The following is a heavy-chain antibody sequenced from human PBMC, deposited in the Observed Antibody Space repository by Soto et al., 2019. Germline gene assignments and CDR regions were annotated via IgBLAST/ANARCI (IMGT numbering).Heavy chain of an antibody. V-gene: IGHV4-39*07. CDR1: GDSIASSDYY. CDR2: VSYTGAS. CDR3: ARVNIKPTTVTTLNYYFDY. J-gene: IGHJ4*02. Sequence: SETLALTCTVSGDSIASSDYYWGWIRQPPGKGLAWIGSVSYTGASYYSPSLKSRVTISVDTSKNQFSLKLSSVTAADTAVYYCARVNIKPTTVTTLNYYFDYWGQGTLVTVSS. D-gene: IGHD4-17*01.